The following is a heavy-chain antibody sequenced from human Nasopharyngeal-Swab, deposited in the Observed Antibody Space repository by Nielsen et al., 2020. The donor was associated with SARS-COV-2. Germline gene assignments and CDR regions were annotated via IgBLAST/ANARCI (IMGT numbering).Heavy chain of an antibody. D-gene: IGHD6-13*01. CDR1: GFTFSHYG. J-gene: IGHJ4*02. Sequence: GESLKISCAASGFTFSHYGMHWVRQAPGKGLEWVAVIWYDGSNKYYADSVKGRFTISRDNSENTLYLQMNSLRAADTAVYYCARGDSSSWWNSYWGQGTLVTVSS. V-gene: IGHV3-33*01. CDR2: IWYDGSNK. CDR3: ARGDSSSWWNSY.